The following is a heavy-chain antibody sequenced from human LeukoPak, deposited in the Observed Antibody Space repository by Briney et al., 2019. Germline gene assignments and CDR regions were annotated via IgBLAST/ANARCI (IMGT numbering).Heavy chain of an antibody. CDR2: ISSSSSTI. J-gene: IGHJ4*02. CDR3: VRRFAS. V-gene: IGHV3-48*02. Sequence: PGGSLRLSCAASGFTFSNYGMNWVRQAPGKGLEWVSYISSSSSTIYYAGSVKGRFTISRDNAKNSLYLQMNSLRDEDTAVYFCVRRFASWGQGTLVTVSS. CDR1: GFTFSNYG.